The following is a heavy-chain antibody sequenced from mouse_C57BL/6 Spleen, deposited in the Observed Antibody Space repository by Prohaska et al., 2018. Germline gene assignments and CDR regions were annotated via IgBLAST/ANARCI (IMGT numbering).Heavy chain of an antibody. D-gene: IGHD2-5*01. J-gene: IGHJ2*01. CDR2: INLNNGGT. V-gene: IGHV1-26*01. Sequence: GPSLEWIGDINLNNGGTSYNQKFNVKATLTLDKSSSTAYMELRSLTSEDSEAYYCAKGSKYVDWGHGTTLTVSS. CDR3: AKGSKYVD.